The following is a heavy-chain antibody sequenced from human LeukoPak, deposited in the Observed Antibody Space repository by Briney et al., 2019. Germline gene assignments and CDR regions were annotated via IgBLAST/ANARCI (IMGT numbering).Heavy chain of an antibody. V-gene: IGHV4-59*08. CDR2: IYYSGST. CDR1: GSSMSFYY. J-gene: IGHJ4*02. Sequence: PSETLSLTCTVSGSSMSFYYWNWIRQPPGKGLEWIGYIYYSGSTDYNPSLKSRVTISVDTSKNQFSLKLSSVTAADTAVYYCARLQQWLAPFDFWGQGSLVTVSS. CDR3: ARLQQWLAPFDF. D-gene: IGHD6-19*01.